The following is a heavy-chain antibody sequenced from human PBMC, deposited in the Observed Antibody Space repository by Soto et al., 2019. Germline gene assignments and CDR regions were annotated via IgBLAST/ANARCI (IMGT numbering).Heavy chain of an antibody. V-gene: IGHV4-39*07. J-gene: IGHJ3*02. D-gene: IGHD6-13*01. Sequence: SETLSLTCAVSGGSTRHSSYFWGWIRQPPGKGLEWIASVYYSGTPYYNPSLKSRVTISVDKSKNQFSLKLSSVTAADTAVYYCARDAGDAFDIWGQGTMVTVSS. CDR1: GGSTRHSSYF. CDR3: ARDAGDAFDI. CDR2: VYYSGTP.